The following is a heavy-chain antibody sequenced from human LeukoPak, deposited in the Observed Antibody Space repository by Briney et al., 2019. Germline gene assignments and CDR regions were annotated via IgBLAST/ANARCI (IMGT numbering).Heavy chain of an antibody. CDR2: IYYSGST. Sequence: SETLSLTCTVSGGSISSYYWSWIRQPPGKGLEWIGYIYYSGSTNYNPSLKSRVTISVDTSKNQFSLKLSSVTAADTAAYYCARALKGYYYMDVWGKGTTVTVSS. J-gene: IGHJ6*03. V-gene: IGHV4-59*01. CDR1: GGSISSYY. CDR3: ARALKGYYYMDV.